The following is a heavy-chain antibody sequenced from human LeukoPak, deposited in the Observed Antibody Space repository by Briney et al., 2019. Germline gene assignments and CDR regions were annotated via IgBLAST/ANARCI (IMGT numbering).Heavy chain of an antibody. CDR1: GGSISSGGYC. V-gene: IGHV4-31*03. CDR2: IYYAGST. D-gene: IGHD3-16*01. J-gene: IGHJ4*02. Sequence: SETLSLTCTVSGGSISSGGYCWSWIRQHAGKGLEWIGYIYYAGSTYYNPSLKSRVTTSVDTSKNQFSLKLSSVTAADTALYYCARSRLHYDFDYWGQGTLVTVSS. CDR3: ARSRLHYDFDY.